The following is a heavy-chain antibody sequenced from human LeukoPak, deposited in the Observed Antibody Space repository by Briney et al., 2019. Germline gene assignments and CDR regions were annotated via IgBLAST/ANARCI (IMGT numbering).Heavy chain of an antibody. J-gene: IGHJ4*02. CDR2: INPNSGGT. Sequence: ASVKVSCKASGYTFTGYYMHGVRQAPGQGLEWMGRINPNSGGTNYAQKFQGRVTMTRDTSISTAYMELSRLRSDDTAVYYCATIAVAGPFDYWGQGTLVTVSS. CDR1: GYTFTGYY. CDR3: ATIAVAGPFDY. D-gene: IGHD6-19*01. V-gene: IGHV1-2*06.